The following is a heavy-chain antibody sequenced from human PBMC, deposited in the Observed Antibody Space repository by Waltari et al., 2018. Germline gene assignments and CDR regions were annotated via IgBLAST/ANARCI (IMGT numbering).Heavy chain of an antibody. J-gene: IGHJ4*02. CDR2: IVPLVEIA. CDR1: GGSFTDST. CDR3: ARADYYDSSGLDH. V-gene: IGHV1-69*02. D-gene: IGHD3-22*01. Sequence: QVQLVQSGAEVKKPGSSVKVSCKTSGGSFTDSTFNWVRQAPGQGLEWMGRIVPLVEIADYTQEFQGRATFTADTSTRTAYMTLRNLRSEDTAVYYCARADYYDSSGLDHWGPGTLVTVSS.